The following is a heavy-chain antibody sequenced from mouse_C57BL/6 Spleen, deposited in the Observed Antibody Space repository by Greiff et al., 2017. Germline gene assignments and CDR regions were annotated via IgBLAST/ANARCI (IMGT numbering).Heavy chain of an antibody. CDR2: INPSNGDT. CDR1: GYTFTSYW. D-gene: IGHD2-3*01. CDR3: ASSILYYFDY. V-gene: IGHV1-53*01. Sequence: QVQLQQPGTELVKPGASVKLSCKASGYTFTSYWMHWVKQRPGQGLEWIGNINPSNGDTNYNEKFKSKATLTVDKASSTPYMQLSSLTSEVSAVYYCASSILYYFDYWGQGTTLTFSS. J-gene: IGHJ2*01.